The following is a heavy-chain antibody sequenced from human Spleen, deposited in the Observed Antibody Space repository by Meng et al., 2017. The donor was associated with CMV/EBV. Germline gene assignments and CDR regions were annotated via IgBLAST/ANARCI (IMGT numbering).Heavy chain of an antibody. CDR2: IYHSGIT. Sequence: GSLRLSCTVSGYSISSGYYWGWIRQPPGKGLEWIANIYHSGITYYNPSLKSRVTISVDTSKNQFSLRLRSVTAADTAVYYCARFHRPSRHFDYWGQGTLVTVSS. J-gene: IGHJ4*02. CDR1: GYSISSGYY. D-gene: IGHD1-1*01. V-gene: IGHV4-38-2*02. CDR3: ARFHRPSRHFDY.